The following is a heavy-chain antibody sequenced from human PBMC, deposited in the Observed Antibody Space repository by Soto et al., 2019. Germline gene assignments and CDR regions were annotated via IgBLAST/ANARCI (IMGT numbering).Heavy chain of an antibody. CDR3: ARDDDYILLVFDI. V-gene: IGHV3-33*01. Sequence: PGGSLRLSCAASGFTFSSYGMHWVRQAPGKGLEWVAVIWYDGSNKYYADSVKGRFTISRDNSKNTLYLQMNSLRAEDTAVYYCARDDDYILLVFDIWGQGKMVTVS. D-gene: IGHD3-16*01. J-gene: IGHJ3*02. CDR2: IWYDGSNK. CDR1: GFTFSSYG.